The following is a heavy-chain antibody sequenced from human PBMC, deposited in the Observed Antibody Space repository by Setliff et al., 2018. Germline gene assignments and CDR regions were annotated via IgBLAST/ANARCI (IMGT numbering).Heavy chain of an antibody. D-gene: IGHD5-18*01. J-gene: IGHJ4*02. CDR1: GFTFSSYS. Sequence: GGSLRLSCAASGFTFSSYSMNWVRQAPGKGLEWVSSISSSSSYIYYADSVKGRFTISRDNAKNSLYLQMNSLRAEDTAVYYCARDPAMVTGEDYWGQGTLVTVSS. V-gene: IGHV3-21*01. CDR2: ISSSSSYI. CDR3: ARDPAMVTGEDY.